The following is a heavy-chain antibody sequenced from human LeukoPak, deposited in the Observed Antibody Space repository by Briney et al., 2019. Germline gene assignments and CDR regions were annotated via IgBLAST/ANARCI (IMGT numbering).Heavy chain of an antibody. CDR1: GGTFSSYA. V-gene: IGHV1-69*06. D-gene: IGHD6-6*01. CDR2: IIPIFGTA. Sequence: SVKVSCKASGGTFSSYAISWVRQAPGQGLEWMGGIIPIFGTANYAQKFQGRVTITADKSTSTAYMELSSLRSEDTAVYYCAREVHHQSIAARRYFDYWGQGTLVTVSS. CDR3: AREVHHQSIAARRYFDY. J-gene: IGHJ4*02.